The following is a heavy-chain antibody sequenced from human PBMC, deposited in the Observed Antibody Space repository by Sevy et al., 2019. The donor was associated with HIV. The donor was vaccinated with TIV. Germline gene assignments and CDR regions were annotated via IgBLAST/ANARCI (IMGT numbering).Heavy chain of an antibody. D-gene: IGHD2-2*01. J-gene: IGHJ6*02. V-gene: IGHV1-24*01. CDR3: ATALVVPAARGYYYYYSMDV. CDR2: FDPEDGET. Sequence: ASVKVSCKVSGYTLTELSMHWVRQAPGKGLEWMGGFDPEDGETIYAQKFQGRVTMTEDTSTDTAYMELSSLRSEDTAVYYCATALVVPAARGYYYYYSMDVWGQGTTVTVSS. CDR1: GYTLTELS.